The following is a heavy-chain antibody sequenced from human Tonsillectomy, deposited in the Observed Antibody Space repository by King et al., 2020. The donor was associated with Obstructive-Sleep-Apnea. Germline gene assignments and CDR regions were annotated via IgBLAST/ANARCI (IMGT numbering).Heavy chain of an antibody. J-gene: IGHJ4*02. Sequence: VQLVESGGGLVKPGGSLRLSCAASGISFNKAWMNWVRQAPGKGLEWVGRIESISDGGTTDYPAPVKGTFTITRDDSKNTVYLRRNSLKAEDTAVYYCTTSPGFYDSSPFDYWGQGTLVTVSS. CDR2: IESISDGGTT. V-gene: IGHV3-15*04. D-gene: IGHD3-22*01. CDR1: GISFNKAW. CDR3: TTSPGFYDSSPFDY.